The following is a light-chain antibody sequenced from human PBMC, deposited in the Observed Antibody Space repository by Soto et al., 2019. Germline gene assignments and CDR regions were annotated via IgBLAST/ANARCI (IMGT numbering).Light chain of an antibody. CDR1: QTISSW. CDR2: KAS. CDR3: QHYKSYSEA. V-gene: IGKV1-5*03. J-gene: IGKJ1*01. Sequence: DIQMTQSPSTLSGSVGDRVTITCRASQTISSWLAWYQQKPGKAPKLLIYKASTLKSGVPSRFSGSGSGTELPLTISSLQPDDFATYYCQHYKSYSEAFGQGTKV.